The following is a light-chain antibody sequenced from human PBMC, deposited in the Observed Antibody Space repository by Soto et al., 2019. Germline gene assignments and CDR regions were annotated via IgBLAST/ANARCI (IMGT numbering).Light chain of an antibody. V-gene: IGLV2-23*02. J-gene: IGLJ1*01. CDR2: DVS. CDR3: CSYAGDSYV. CDR1: SSDVGNYNL. Sequence: QSALTQPASVSGSPGQSITISCTGTSSDVGNYNLVSWYQQHPGKAPKLMIYDVSKRPSGVSNRFSGSKSGNTASLTISGLQADDEADYYCCSYAGDSYVFGTGTKVPVL.